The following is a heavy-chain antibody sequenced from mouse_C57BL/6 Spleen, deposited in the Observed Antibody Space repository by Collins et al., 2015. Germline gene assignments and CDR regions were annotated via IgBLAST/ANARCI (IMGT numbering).Heavy chain of an antibody. CDR3: ARPYYSHLFAY. CDR1: GYTFTDYN. CDR2: INPNNGGT. J-gene: IGHJ3*01. D-gene: IGHD2-12*01. V-gene: IGHV1-22*01. Sequence: EVQLQQSGPELVKPGASVKMSCKASGYTFTDYNMHWVKQSHGKSLDWIGYINPNNGGTTYNQKFKGKATLTVNKSSSTAYMELRSLTSEDSAVYFCARPYYSHLFAYWGQGTLVTVSA.